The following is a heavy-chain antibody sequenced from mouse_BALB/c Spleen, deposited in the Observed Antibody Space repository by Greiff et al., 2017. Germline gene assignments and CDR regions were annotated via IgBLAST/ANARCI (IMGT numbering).Heavy chain of an antibody. Sequence: EVQVVESGGGLVQPGGSLKLSCAASGFTFSSYGMSWVRQTPDKRLELVATINSNGGSTYYPDSVKGRFTISRDNAKNTLYLQMSSLKSEDTAMYYCAREHYGSSSFDYWGQGTTLTVSS. CDR1: GFTFSSYG. V-gene: IGHV5-6-3*01. J-gene: IGHJ2*01. CDR2: INSNGGST. D-gene: IGHD1-1*01. CDR3: AREHYGSSSFDY.